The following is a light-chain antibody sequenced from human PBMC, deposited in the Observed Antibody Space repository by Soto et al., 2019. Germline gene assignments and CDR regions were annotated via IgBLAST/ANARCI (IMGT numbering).Light chain of an antibody. J-gene: IGKJ5*01. CDR1: QSVLSTSNNKNY. CDR2: WAS. Sequence: DIVMTQSPDSLAVSLGERATINCKSSQSVLSTSNNKNYLAWYQQISGQPPKLLIYWASTRESGVPDRFSGSGSGTDFTLTISSLQAEDVAVYYCQQYYSTPITFGQGTRLEIK. CDR3: QQYYSTPIT. V-gene: IGKV4-1*01.